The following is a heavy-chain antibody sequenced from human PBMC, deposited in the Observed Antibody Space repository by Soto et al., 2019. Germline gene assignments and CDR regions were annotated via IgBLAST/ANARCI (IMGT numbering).Heavy chain of an antibody. CDR3: ATRRHNSHDSGTRDYYMAV. Sequence: SVKVSCKASGGSFSSYTINWVRQAPGQGLEWMGRIIPILSVANYAQKFQDRLTITADKSTYTAYMELSSLNSDDTAVYYCATRRHNSHDSGTRDYYMAVWGKGTTVTVSS. J-gene: IGHJ6*03. CDR1: GGSFSSYT. CDR2: IIPILSVA. V-gene: IGHV1-69*02. D-gene: IGHD3-10*01.